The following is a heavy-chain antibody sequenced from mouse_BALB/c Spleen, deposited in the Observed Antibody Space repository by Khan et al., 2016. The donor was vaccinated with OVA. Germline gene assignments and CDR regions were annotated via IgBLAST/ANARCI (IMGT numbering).Heavy chain of an antibody. CDR1: GFTFSNYA. Sequence: EVELVESGGGLVKPGGSLKFSCAASGFTFSNYAMSWVRQTPEKRLEWVASISSGGSTYYPDSVKGRFTISRDNARNILYLQRCSLRSEDTAMYYCARDYWFTYWGQGTLVTVSA. V-gene: IGHV5-6-5*01. J-gene: IGHJ3*01. CDR3: ARDYWFTY. CDR2: ISSGGST.